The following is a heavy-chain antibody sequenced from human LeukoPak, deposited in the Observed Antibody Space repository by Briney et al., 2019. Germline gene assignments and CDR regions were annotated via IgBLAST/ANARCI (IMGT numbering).Heavy chain of an antibody. CDR3: ARLKIPAGANPLDY. D-gene: IGHD6-13*01. CDR2: IYSGGDT. J-gene: IGHJ4*02. V-gene: IGHV3-53*04. Sequence: PGGSLRLSCEASGFTVSSNYTNWVRQAPGKGLEWVSIIYSGGDTYYADSVKGRFTISRHNSENTVYLQMNSLRAEDTAVYYCARLKIPAGANPLDYWGQGTLVTVSS. CDR1: GFTVSSNY.